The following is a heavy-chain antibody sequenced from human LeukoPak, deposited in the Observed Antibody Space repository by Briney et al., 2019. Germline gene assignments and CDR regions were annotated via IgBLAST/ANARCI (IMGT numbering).Heavy chain of an antibody. CDR1: GFTFSSHA. Sequence: GGSLRLSCAASGFTFSSHALTWLRKAPGKGLEWGSTISGSGGSTYYADSVKGRFTISRDNSKNTLYVQMSRLRADDTAVYYCAKGYYYGSGSYSTFDYWGQGTLVTVSS. CDR2: ISGSGGST. J-gene: IGHJ4*02. D-gene: IGHD3-10*01. V-gene: IGHV3-23*01. CDR3: AKGYYYGSGSYSTFDY.